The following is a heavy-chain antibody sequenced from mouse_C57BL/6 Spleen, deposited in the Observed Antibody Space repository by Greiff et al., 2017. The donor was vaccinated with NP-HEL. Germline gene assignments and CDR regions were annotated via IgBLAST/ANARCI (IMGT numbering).Heavy chain of an antibody. CDR3: ARDGFADWYFDV. CDR1: GYAFSSSW. Sequence: QVQLQQSGPELVKPGASVKISCKASGYAFSSSWMNWVKQRPGKGLEWIGRIYPGDGDTNYNGKFKGKATLTADKSSSTAYMQLSSLTSEDSAVYYCARDGFADWYFDVWGTGTTVTVSS. D-gene: IGHD1-1*01. V-gene: IGHV1-82*01. J-gene: IGHJ1*03. CDR2: IYPGDGDT.